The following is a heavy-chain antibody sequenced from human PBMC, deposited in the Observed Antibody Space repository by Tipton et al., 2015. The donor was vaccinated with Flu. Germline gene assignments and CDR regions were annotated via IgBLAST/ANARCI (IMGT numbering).Heavy chain of an antibody. CDR3: ARGFMGAGGTGFDY. CDR1: GGSISSYY. CDR2: IYSGGTT. D-gene: IGHD1-26*01. Sequence: TLSLTCTVSGGSISSYYWSWIRQPAGKGLEWIGRIYSGGTTDYNPSLKSRVTMSVDTSRNQFSLKVMSVTVADTAVYYCARGFMGAGGTGFDYWGQGILVTVSS. J-gene: IGHJ4*02. V-gene: IGHV4-4*07.